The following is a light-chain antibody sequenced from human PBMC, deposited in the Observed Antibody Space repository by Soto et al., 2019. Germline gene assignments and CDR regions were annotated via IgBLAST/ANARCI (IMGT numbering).Light chain of an antibody. Sequence: EIVLTQSPDTLSLSPGERATLSCRASQSISNTSLAWYLQKPGQAPRLLIYGASNRATDIPDRFSGSGSGTDFTVTISRLETEDFAVYYCQQYGSSPPKYTFGQGTTLEIK. CDR3: QQYGSSPPKYT. CDR2: GAS. J-gene: IGKJ2*01. V-gene: IGKV3-20*01. CDR1: QSISNTS.